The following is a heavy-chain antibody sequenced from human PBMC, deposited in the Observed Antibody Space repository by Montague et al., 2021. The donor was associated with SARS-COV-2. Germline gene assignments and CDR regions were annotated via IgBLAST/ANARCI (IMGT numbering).Heavy chain of an antibody. CDR1: GGSISSYY. Sequence: SETLSLTCTVSGGSISSYYWSWIRQPPGKGLKWIGYLYYSGSTNYNPSLKSRVTISVDTSKNQFSLRLNSVTAADTAVYYCARHPPRYRYFYDSDVWGKGTTVTVSS. D-gene: IGHD1-1*01. CDR2: LYYSGST. V-gene: IGHV4-59*01. CDR3: ARHPPRYRYFYDSDV. J-gene: IGHJ6*03.